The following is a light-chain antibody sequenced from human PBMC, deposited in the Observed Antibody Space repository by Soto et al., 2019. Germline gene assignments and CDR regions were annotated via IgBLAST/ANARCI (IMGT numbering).Light chain of an antibody. CDR3: AAWDDSLTGVV. CDR2: SNN. V-gene: IGLV1-44*01. J-gene: IGLJ2*01. Sequence: QSVLTQPPSASGTPGQRVTISCSGSSSNIGTNSVNWYQQLPGTAPKLLIYSNNQRPSGVPDRFSGSRSGTSASLAISGLQSVDEADYYCAAWDDSLTGVVFGGGTKLTVL. CDR1: SSNIGTNS.